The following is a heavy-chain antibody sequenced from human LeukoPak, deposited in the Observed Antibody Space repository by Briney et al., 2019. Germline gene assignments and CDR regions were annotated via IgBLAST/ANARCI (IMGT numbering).Heavy chain of an antibody. CDR3: ARHESSSGYYFSYY. J-gene: IGHJ4*02. D-gene: IGHD3-22*01. CDR1: GGSITGYY. V-gene: IGHV4-59*05. CDR2: ISYGETA. Sequence: SETLTLTCTVSGGSITGYYWNWIRQPPGKGLEWIGSISYGETAYYNPSLKSRVTISIDTSKNQFSLRVNSVTAADTAVYFCARHESSSGYYFSYYWGQGTLVTVSS.